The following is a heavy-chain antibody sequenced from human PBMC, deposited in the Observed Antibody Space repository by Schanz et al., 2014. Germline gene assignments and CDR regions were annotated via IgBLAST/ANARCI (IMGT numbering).Heavy chain of an antibody. CDR3: VSQTGSTNY. V-gene: IGHV3-11*06. J-gene: IGHJ4*02. CDR2: ISDSGTYT. Sequence: VQLVQSGGGLVKPGGSLRLSCAASGFVFGDYYMTWIRQAPGKGLEWLSYISDSGTYTNYADSVKGRFTISRDNAKSSLYLQMNSLRVEDTAVYFCVSQTGSTNYWGQGTLVTVSS. D-gene: IGHD6-13*01. CDR1: GFVFGDYY.